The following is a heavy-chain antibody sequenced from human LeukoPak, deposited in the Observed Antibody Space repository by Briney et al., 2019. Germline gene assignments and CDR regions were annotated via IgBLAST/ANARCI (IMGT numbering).Heavy chain of an antibody. CDR2: ISSSSSTI. J-gene: IGHJ6*02. CDR1: GGAISSNNY. V-gene: IGHV3-48*02. CDR3: ARDYYDSSGYYGVYYYCGMDV. Sequence: ETLSLTCTVSGGAISSNNYWGWIRQPPGKGLEWVSYISSSSSTIYYADSVKGRFTISRDNAKNSLYLQMNSLRDEDTAVYYCARDYYDSSGYYGVYYYCGMDVWGQGTTVTVSS. D-gene: IGHD3-22*01.